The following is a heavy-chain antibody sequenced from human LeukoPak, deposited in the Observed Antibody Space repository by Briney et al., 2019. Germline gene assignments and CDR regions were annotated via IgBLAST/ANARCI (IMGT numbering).Heavy chain of an antibody. CDR1: GFTFSNYA. CDR2: VSHDGRNQ. Sequence: SGRSLRLACAASGFTFSNYAMHRVRQAPGKGLEWVAIVSHDGRNQYYAESVKGRFTISRDSSKNTVSLLMNSLRAGDSALYYCGRDPSARVTIDFWGQGTLVTVSS. CDR3: GRDPSARVTIDF. D-gene: IGHD5-24*01. V-gene: IGHV3-30*04. J-gene: IGHJ4*02.